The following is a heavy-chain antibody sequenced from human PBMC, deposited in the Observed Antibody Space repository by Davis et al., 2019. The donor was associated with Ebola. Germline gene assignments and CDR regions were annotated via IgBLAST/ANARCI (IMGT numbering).Heavy chain of an antibody. V-gene: IGHV4-34*01. D-gene: IGHD6-13*01. CDR3: ARRSYSSSLIDS. CDR1: GGSFSGYY. Sequence: MPSETLSLTCAVYGGSFSGYYWSWIRQPPGKGLEWIGEINHSGSTNYNPSLKSRLTMSVDTSKNQFSLKLSSVTAADTAVYFCARRSYSSSLIDSWGQGSLVTVSS. CDR2: INHSGST. J-gene: IGHJ4*02.